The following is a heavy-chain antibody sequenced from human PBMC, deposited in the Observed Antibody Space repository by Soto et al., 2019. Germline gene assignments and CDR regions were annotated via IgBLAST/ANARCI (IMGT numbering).Heavy chain of an antibody. J-gene: IGHJ4*02. CDR3: AKEDGAPPYFDY. V-gene: IGHV3-23*01. CDR2: ISASGGST. Sequence: PGGSLRLSCAASRFTFSTYAMSWVRQAPGKGLEWVSAISASGGSTYYADAVKGRFTVSRDNSKNTLFLQMNSLRAEDTAVYYCAKEDGAPPYFDYWGQGTLVTVSS. CDR1: RFTFSTYA.